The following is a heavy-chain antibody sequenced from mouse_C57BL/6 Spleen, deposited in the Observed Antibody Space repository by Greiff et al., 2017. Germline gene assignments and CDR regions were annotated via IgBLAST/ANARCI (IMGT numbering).Heavy chain of an antibody. CDR2: IDPETGGT. V-gene: IGHV1-15*01. CDR3: TRHSSGYVWFAY. CDR1: GYTFTDYE. Sequence: VQLQQSGAELVRPGASVTLSCKASGYTFTDYEMHWVKQTPVHGLEWIGAIDPETGGTAYNQKFKGKAILTADKSSSTAYMELRSLTSEDSAVYSCTRHSSGYVWFAYWGQGTLVTVSA. J-gene: IGHJ3*01. D-gene: IGHD3-2*02.